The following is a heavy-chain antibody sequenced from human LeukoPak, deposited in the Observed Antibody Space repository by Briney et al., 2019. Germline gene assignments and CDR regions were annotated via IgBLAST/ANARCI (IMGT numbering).Heavy chain of an antibody. CDR2: ISGRGDNT. CDR3: AKALHPLYYDSSGLYP. D-gene: IGHD3-22*01. Sequence: GGSLRLSCAASGFSLSTYAMSWVRQAPGKGLEWVSSISGRGDNTRYADSVKGRFTISRDNSKNTLYLQMNSLRAEDTAVYYCAKALHPLYYDSSGLYPWGQGTLVTVSS. CDR1: GFSLSTYA. V-gene: IGHV3-23*01. J-gene: IGHJ5*02.